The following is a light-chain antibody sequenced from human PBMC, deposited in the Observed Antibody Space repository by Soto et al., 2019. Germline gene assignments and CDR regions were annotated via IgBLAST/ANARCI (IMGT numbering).Light chain of an antibody. CDR3: LLSYSGAWV. J-gene: IGLJ3*02. CDR1: TGAVTSGHY. CDR2: DTN. Sequence: QAVVTQEPSLTVSPGGTVTLTCGSSTGAVTSGHYPYWFQHKPGQAPSTLIYDTNNKHSWTPARFSGSLLGGKAALTLSGAQPEDEAEYYCLLSYSGAWVFGGETKLTVL. V-gene: IGLV7-46*01.